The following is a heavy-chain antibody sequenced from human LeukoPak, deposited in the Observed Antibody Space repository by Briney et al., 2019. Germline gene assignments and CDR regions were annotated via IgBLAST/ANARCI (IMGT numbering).Heavy chain of an antibody. CDR2: VHYSGTT. J-gene: IGHJ5*02. CDR1: DGSITNND. V-gene: IGHV4-59*12. CDR3: ASSRAYYDYVWGSYRYNWFDP. Sequence: SETLSLTCTVSDGSITNNDWSWVRQTPGKGLEFIGYVHYSGTTNYNPSLRSRVTISVDTSKNQFSLKLSSVTAADTAVYYCASSRAYYDYVWGSYRYNWFDPWGQGTLVTVSS. D-gene: IGHD3-16*02.